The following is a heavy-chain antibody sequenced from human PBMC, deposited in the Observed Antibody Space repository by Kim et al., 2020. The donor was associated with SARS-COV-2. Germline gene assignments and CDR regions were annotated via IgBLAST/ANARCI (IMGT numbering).Heavy chain of an antibody. CDR2: MSFDGSNK. Sequence: GGSLRLSCAASGFTFSTYAMHWVRQAPGKGLEWVAVMSFDGSNKYYADSVKGRFTISRDNSKNTLYLQMNSLRAEDTAVYYCARDNSWLDYFDYWGQGTLVTVSP. CDR1: GFTFSTYA. J-gene: IGHJ4*02. CDR3: ARDNSWLDYFDY. V-gene: IGHV3-30*04. D-gene: IGHD1-20*01.